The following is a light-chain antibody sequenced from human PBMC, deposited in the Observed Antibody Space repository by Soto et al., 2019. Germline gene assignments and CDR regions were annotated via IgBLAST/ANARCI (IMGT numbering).Light chain of an antibody. CDR1: QSVSSN. CDR2: GAS. J-gene: IGKJ5*01. Sequence: EVVLTQSPGTRSLSPGESATLSCRAIQSVSSNYLAWYQQKPGQAPRLLIYGASTRATGIPARFSGSGSGTEFTLTISSLQSEDFAVYYCQQYNNWPPITFGQGTRLEI. CDR3: QQYNNWPPIT. V-gene: IGKV3-15*01.